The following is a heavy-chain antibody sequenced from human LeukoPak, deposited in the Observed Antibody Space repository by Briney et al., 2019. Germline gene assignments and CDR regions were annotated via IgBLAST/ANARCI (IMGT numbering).Heavy chain of an antibody. J-gene: IGHJ6*02. D-gene: IGHD2/OR15-2a*01. Sequence: GGSLRLSCAASGFTFSSYAMHWVRQAPGKGLEWVSYISSSSSTIYYADSVKGRFTISRDNAKNSLYLQMNSLRAEDTAVYYCASSFLDYYYGMDVWGQGTTVTVSS. CDR1: GFTFSSYA. V-gene: IGHV3-48*04. CDR2: ISSSSSTI. CDR3: ASSFLDYYYGMDV.